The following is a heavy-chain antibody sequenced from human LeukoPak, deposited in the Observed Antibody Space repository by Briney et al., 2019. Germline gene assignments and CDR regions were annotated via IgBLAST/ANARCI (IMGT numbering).Heavy chain of an antibody. D-gene: IGHD3-10*01. CDR2: IYTSGST. J-gene: IGHJ6*03. Sequence: SETLSLTCTVSGGSISSGSYYWSWIRQPAGKGLVWIGRIYTSGSTNYNPSLKSRVTISVDTSKNQFSLKLSSVTAADTAVYYCARDLGRGVVSGYYYYYMDVWGKGTTVTISS. CDR3: ARDLGRGVVSGYYYYYMDV. CDR1: GGSISSGSYY. V-gene: IGHV4-61*02.